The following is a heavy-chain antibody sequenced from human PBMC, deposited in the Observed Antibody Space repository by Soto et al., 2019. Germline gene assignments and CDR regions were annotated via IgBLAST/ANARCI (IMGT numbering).Heavy chain of an antibody. CDR2: IKSKTDGGTT. CDR1: GGCISSYY. Sequence: ETLSLTCTVSGGCISSYYWSWIRQPPGKGLEWVGRIKSKTDGGTTDYAAPVKGRFTISRDDSKNTLYLQMNSLKTEDTAVYYCTQDDAAFDIWGQGTMVTVSS. D-gene: IGHD3-3*01. J-gene: IGHJ3*02. V-gene: IGHV3-15*01. CDR3: TQDDAAFDI.